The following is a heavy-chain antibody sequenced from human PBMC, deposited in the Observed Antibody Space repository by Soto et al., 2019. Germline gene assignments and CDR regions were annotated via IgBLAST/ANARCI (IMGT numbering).Heavy chain of an antibody. D-gene: IGHD6-13*01. CDR3: ARPRGIAPAVWYFDL. Sequence: QVQLQESGPGLVKPSETLSLTCTVSGGSISSHYWSWIRQPPGRGLEWIGFIYYSGITDSNPSLKSRVTTSLDTSKNQLSLRLSSVTAADTAVYYCARPRGIAPAVWYFDLWGRGTLVTVSS. CDR2: IYYSGIT. V-gene: IGHV4-59*08. CDR1: GGSISSHY. J-gene: IGHJ2*01.